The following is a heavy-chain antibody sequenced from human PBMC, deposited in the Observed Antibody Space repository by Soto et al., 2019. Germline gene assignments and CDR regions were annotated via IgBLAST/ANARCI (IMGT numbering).Heavy chain of an antibody. V-gene: IGHV3-23*01. CDR2: ISGSGGSNK. D-gene: IGHD5-12*01. CDR3: AKDLGVATIKSLYYYYGMDV. J-gene: IGHJ6*02. Sequence: PGGSLRLSCAASGFTFSSYAMSWVRQAPGKGLEWVSAISGSGGSNKYYADSVKGRFTISRDNSKNTLYLQMNSLRAEDTAVYYCAKDLGVATIKSLYYYYGMDVWGQGTTVTVSS. CDR1: GFTFSSYA.